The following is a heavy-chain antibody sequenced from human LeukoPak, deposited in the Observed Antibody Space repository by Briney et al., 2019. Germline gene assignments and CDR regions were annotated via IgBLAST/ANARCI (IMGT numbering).Heavy chain of an antibody. CDR2: IYTSGST. J-gene: IGHJ3*02. CDR3: AIRMQMVVAATLAAFDI. D-gene: IGHD2-15*01. Sequence: ASETLSLTCTVSGGSISSGDYYWSWIRQPAGKGLEWIGRIYTSGSTNYNPSLKSRVTMSVDTSKNQFSLKLSSVTAADTAVYYCAIRMQMVVAATLAAFDIWGQGTMVTVSS. V-gene: IGHV4-61*02. CDR1: GGSISSGDYY.